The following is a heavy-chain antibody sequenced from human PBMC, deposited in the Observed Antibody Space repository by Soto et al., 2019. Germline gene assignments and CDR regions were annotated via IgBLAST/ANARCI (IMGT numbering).Heavy chain of an antibody. J-gene: IGHJ4*02. D-gene: IGHD6-19*01. V-gene: IGHV6-1*01. CDR2: RYYRSNSRH. CDR1: PDSVSSNTAA. CDR3: ARGVAGSGFDL. Sequence: SQTLSLTCPISPDSVSSNTAAWHSIRSYPSRGLEWLGRRYYRSNSRHDYAVSVKSRITVNPDTSKNHFSLQLNSVTPDDTAVYYCARGVAGSGFDLWGQGTLVTVSS.